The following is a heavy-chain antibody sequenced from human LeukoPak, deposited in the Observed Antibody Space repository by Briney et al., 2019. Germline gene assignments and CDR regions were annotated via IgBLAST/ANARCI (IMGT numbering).Heavy chain of an antibody. CDR2: IRYDGSNK. CDR3: AKNPTTYDSSSYYNYFDY. D-gene: IGHD3-22*01. V-gene: IGHV3-30*02. J-gene: IGHJ4*02. CDR1: GFTFSSYG. Sequence: PGGSLRLSCAASGFTFSSYGMHWVRQAPGKGLEWVAFIRYDGSNKYYADSVKGRFTISRDNSKNTLYLQMNSLRAEDTAVYYCAKNPTTYDSSSYYNYFDYWGQGTLVTVSS.